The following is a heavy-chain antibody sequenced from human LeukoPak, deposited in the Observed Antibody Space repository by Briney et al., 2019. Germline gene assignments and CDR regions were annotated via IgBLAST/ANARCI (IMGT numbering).Heavy chain of an antibody. CDR2: IKQDGSEK. J-gene: IGHJ6*03. CDR1: GFTFSSYA. CDR3: ARVGYYYYMDV. Sequence: HPGGSLRLSCAASGFTFSSYAMSWVRQAPGKGLEWVANIKQDGSEKYYVDSVKGRFTISRDNAKNSLYLQMNSLRAEDTAVYYCARVGYYYYMDVWGKGTTVTVSS. V-gene: IGHV3-7*01.